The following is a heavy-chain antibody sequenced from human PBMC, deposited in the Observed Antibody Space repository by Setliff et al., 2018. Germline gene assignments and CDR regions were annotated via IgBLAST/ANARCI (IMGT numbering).Heavy chain of an antibody. D-gene: IGHD6-6*01. V-gene: IGHV4-34*01. J-gene: IGHJ5*02. CDR1: GASFSAYY. Sequence: PSETLSLTCAVYGASFSAYYWSWIRQPPGGGLEWIGILYYTGATYYNPSLKSRVTISVDTPNNQFSLKLSSVTAADTAVFYCARGYAARVGFGNWFDPWGQGTLVTVSS. CDR2: LYYTGAT. CDR3: ARGYAARVGFGNWFDP.